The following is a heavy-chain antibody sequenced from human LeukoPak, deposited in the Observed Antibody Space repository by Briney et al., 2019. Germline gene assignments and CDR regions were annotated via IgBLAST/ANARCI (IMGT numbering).Heavy chain of an antibody. CDR1: GYTFTSYY. V-gene: IGHV1-46*01. CDR3: ARDPRSGSAGFFYYTLDV. D-gene: IGHD6-13*01. CDR2: INPSGGST. Sequence: ASVKVSCKASGYTFTSYYMHWVRQAPGQGLEWMGIINPSGGSTSCAQKFQGRVTMTRDTSTSTVYMELSSLRSEDTAVYYCARDPRSGSAGFFYYTLDVWGQGTTVTVSS. J-gene: IGHJ6*02.